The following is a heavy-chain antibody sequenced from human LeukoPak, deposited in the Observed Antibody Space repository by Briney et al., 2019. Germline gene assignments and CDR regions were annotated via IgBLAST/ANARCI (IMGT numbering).Heavy chain of an antibody. V-gene: IGHV4-34*01. CDR2: INHSGST. CDR3: ARIKGGDYSFHYYSMDV. CDR1: GGSFSGYY. D-gene: IGHD4-17*01. J-gene: IGHJ6*02. Sequence: SETLSLTCAVYGGSFSGYYWSWIRQPPGKGLEWIGEINHSGSTNYNPSLKSRVTISVDTSKNQFSLKLSSVTAADTAVYYCARIKGGDYSFHYYSMDVWGQGTTVTVSS.